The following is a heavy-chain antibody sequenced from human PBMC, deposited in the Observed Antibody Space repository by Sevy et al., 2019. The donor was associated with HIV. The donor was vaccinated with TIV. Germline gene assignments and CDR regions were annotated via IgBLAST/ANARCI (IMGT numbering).Heavy chain of an antibody. V-gene: IGHV3-15*07. CDR3: AKVIGDTGDYVSDY. J-gene: IGHJ4*02. Sequence: GGSLRLSCAASGFTFSNAWMNWVRQAPGKGLEWVGRIKSKTDGGTTDYAAPVKGRFTISRDDSKNTLYVQMNTLRAEDTAVYYCAKVIGDTGDYVSDYWGQGTLVTVSS. CDR1: GFTFSNAW. CDR2: IKSKTDGGTT. D-gene: IGHD4-17*01.